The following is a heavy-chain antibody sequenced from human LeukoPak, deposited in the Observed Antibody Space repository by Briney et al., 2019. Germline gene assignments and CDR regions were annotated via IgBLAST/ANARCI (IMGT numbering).Heavy chain of an antibody. CDR3: ARVPSGSSWYFDY. V-gene: IGHV6-1*01. Sequence: SQTLSLTCAFSGDSVSSNSAAWHWITQSPSRGLEWLGRTYFMSKWYNDYAVSVKSRITINPDTSKNQFSLQLNSVTPEDTAVYYCARVPSGSSWYFDYWGQGALVTVSS. D-gene: IGHD6-13*01. J-gene: IGHJ4*02. CDR2: TYFMSKWYN. CDR1: GDSVSSNSAA.